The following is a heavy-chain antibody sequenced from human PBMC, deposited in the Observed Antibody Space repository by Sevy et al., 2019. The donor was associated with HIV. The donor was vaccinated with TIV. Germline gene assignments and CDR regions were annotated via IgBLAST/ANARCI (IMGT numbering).Heavy chain of an antibody. CDR1: GFTFNSYD. CDR3: SRDLRLSGIYRSDY. V-gene: IGHV3-48*01. CDR2: IRGSCNTI. D-gene: IGHD1-26*01. J-gene: IGHJ4*02. Sequence: GGSLRLSCAASGFTFNSYDMNWVHRAPGKALEWISYIRGSCNTIYYADSVKGRFTISRDNAKKSLSLQMNSMRAEDTAVYYCSRDLRLSGIYRSDYWGQGTLVTVSS.